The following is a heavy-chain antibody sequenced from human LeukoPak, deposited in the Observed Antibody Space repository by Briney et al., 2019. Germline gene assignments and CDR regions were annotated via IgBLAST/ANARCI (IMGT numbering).Heavy chain of an antibody. CDR2: ISAYNGNT. CDR1: VYTFTSYG. J-gene: IGHJ3*02. Sequence: ASVTVSCTASVYTFTSYGISWVRQAPGPGIEWLGWISAYNGNTNYAQKLQGRFTKTTDTSTSTAYRELRSLRTDDTAVYYGARDADSSVWRDAFDIWGQGTMVTVSS. D-gene: IGHD6-19*01. CDR3: ARDADSSVWRDAFDI. V-gene: IGHV1-18*01.